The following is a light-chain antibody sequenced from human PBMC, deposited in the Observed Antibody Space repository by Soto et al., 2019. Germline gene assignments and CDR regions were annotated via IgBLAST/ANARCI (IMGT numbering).Light chain of an antibody. CDR2: DVG. CDR1: SNDVGGYNY. Sequence: QSALTQPRSVSGSPGQSVTISCTGTSNDVGGYNYVSWYQQYPGKAPTLMIYDVGNRPSGVPDRFSGSKSGNTASLIISGLQAEDEADYYCCSYAGSYSLVFGGGTKVTVL. V-gene: IGLV2-11*01. J-gene: IGLJ2*01. CDR3: CSYAGSYSLV.